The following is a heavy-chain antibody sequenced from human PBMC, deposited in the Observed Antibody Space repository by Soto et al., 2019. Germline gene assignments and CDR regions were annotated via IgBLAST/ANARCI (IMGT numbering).Heavy chain of an antibody. Sequence: GGSLRLSCAASGFTFSSYAMSWVRQAPGKGLEWVSAISGSGGSTYYADSVKGRFTISRDNAKNTLYLQMNSLRAEDTAVYYCARAAYYDSSGYYPGYFDYWGQGTLVTVSS. CDR3: ARAAYYDSSGYYPGYFDY. D-gene: IGHD3-22*01. CDR1: GFTFSSYA. V-gene: IGHV3-23*01. J-gene: IGHJ4*02. CDR2: ISGSGGST.